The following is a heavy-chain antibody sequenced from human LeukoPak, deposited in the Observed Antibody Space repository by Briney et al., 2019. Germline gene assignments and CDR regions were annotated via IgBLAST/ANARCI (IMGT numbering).Heavy chain of an antibody. J-gene: IGHJ4*02. CDR2: ISYDGSNK. Sequence: PGGSLRLSCAASGFTFSSYGMHWVRQAPGKGLEWVAVISYDGSNKYYADSVKGRFTISRDNSKNTLYLQMNSLRAEDTAVYYCAKVPYYYDSSGYYEASGYWGQGTLVTVSS. V-gene: IGHV3-30*18. CDR1: GFTFSSYG. CDR3: AKVPYYYDSSGYYEASGY. D-gene: IGHD3-22*01.